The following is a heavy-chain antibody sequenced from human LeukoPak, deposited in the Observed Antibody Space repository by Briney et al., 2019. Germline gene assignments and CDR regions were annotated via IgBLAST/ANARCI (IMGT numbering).Heavy chain of an antibody. V-gene: IGHV1-69*01. D-gene: IGHD3-9*01. Sequence: SVKVSCKASGGTFSSYAISWVRQAPGQGLEWMGGIIPIFGTANYAQKFQGRVTITADESTSTAYMELSSLRSEDTAVYYCARGKKKTLRYFDWFLDYWGQGTLVTVSS. CDR1: GGTFSSYA. CDR3: ARGKKKTLRYFDWFLDY. J-gene: IGHJ4*02. CDR2: IIPIFGTA.